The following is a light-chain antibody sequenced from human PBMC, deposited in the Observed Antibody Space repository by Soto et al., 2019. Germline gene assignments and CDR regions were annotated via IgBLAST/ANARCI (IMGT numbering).Light chain of an antibody. CDR2: DAS. J-gene: IGKJ4*01. CDR1: QDISNY. CDR3: QQYDNLPLT. Sequence: DIQMTHSPSSLSASVGDRVTITCHASQDISNYLNWYQQKPGKAPKLLIYDASNLETGVPSRFSGRGSGTDFTFTISSLQPEDIATYYCQQYDNLPLTFGGGTKVDIK. V-gene: IGKV1-33*01.